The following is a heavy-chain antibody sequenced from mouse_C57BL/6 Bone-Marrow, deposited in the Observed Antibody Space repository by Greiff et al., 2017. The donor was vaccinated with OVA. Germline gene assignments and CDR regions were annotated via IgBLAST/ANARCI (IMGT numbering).Heavy chain of an antibody. CDR3: VITTVSDY. CDR1: GYTFTSYW. CDR2: IHPNSGST. Sequence: VQLQQSGAELVKPGASVKLSCKASGYTFTSYWMHWVKQRPGQGLEWIGMIHPNSGSTNYNEKFKSKATLTVDKSSSTAYMQLSSLTSEDSAVYYCVITTVSDYWGQGTTLTVSS. D-gene: IGHD1-1*01. V-gene: IGHV1-64*01. J-gene: IGHJ2*01.